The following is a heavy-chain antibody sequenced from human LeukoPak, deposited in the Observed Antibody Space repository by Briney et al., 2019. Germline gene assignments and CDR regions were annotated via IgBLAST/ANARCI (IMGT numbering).Heavy chain of an antibody. CDR2: ISGSGGST. V-gene: IGHV3-23*01. CDR3: AKGPHYDFWSGYYTGIYFDY. Sequence: PGGSLRLSCAASGFTFSSYAMSWVRQAPGKGLEWVSAISGSGGSTYYADSVKGRFTISRDNSKNTLYLQMNSLRAEDTAVYYCAKGPHYDFWSGYYTGIYFDYWGQGTLVTVSS. J-gene: IGHJ4*02. CDR1: GFTFSSYA. D-gene: IGHD3-3*01.